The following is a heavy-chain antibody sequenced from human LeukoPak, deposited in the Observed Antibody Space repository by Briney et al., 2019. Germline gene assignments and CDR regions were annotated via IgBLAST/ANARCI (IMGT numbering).Heavy chain of an antibody. CDR1: GDSVSSNSAA. Sequence: SQTLSLTCAISGDSVSSNSAAWNWIRQSPSRGLEWLGRTYYRSKWYNDYAVSVKSRITINPDTSKNQFSLKLSSVTAADTAVYYCARRRVTVAGHYYFDYWGQGTLVTVSS. CDR2: TYYRSKWYN. D-gene: IGHD6-19*01. J-gene: IGHJ4*02. CDR3: ARRRVTVAGHYYFDY. V-gene: IGHV6-1*01.